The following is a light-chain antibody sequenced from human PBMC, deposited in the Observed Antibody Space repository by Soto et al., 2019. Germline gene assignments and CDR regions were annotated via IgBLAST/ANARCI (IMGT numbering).Light chain of an antibody. CDR3: QQFDDSVT. Sequence: DIQMTQSPSTLSASVGDRVTITCRASQSISSWLAWYQQKPGKAPKLLIYDASSLESGVPSRFSGSGSGTDFTLTISRLEPEDSAVYYCQQFDDSVTFGQGTRLEIK. CDR2: DAS. V-gene: IGKV1-5*01. CDR1: QSISSW. J-gene: IGKJ5*01.